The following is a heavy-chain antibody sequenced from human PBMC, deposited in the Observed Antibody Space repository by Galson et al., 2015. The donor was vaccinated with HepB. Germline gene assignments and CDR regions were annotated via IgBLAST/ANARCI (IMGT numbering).Heavy chain of an antibody. CDR1: GYTFTGYY. CDR3: ARQGGYCSSTSCDKFDY. J-gene: IGHJ4*02. V-gene: IGHV1-2*02. Sequence: SVKVSCKASGYTFTGYYMHWVRQAPGQGLEWMGWINPNSGGTNYAQKFQGRVTMTRDTSTSTVYLELSSLRSEDTAVYYCARQGGYCSSTSCDKFDYWGQGTLVTVSS. D-gene: IGHD2-2*02. CDR2: INPNSGGT.